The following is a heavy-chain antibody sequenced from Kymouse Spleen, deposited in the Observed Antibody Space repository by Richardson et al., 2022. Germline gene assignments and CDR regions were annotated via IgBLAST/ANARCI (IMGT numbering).Heavy chain of an antibody. V-gene: IGHV4-39*01. Sequence: QLQLQESGPGLVKPSETLSLTCTVSGGSISSSSYYWGWIRQPPGKGLEWIGSIYYSGSTYYNPSLKSRVTISVDTSKNQFSLKLSSVTAADTAVYYCARMIAAAGTLFFDYWGQGTLVTVSS. CDR3: ARMIAAAGTLFFDY. D-gene: IGHD6-13*01. CDR2: IYYSGST. J-gene: IGHJ4*02. CDR1: GGSISSSSYY.